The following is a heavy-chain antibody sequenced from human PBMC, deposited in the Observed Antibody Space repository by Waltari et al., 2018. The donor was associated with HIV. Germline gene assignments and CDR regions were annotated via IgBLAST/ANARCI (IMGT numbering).Heavy chain of an antibody. V-gene: IGHV3-48*02. J-gene: IGHJ6*02. CDR3: ARDTLNFFFGLDV. CDR1: GFSFGDYA. Sequence: EEQLVESGGGLVHPGGSLKLSCAASGFSFGDYAMNWVRQATGKGREWIADISSSSFNIKYADSVRGRFTISRDNTQNSLSLQMNNLIDEDTAKYFCARDTLNFFFGLDVWGHGTTVAVSS. CDR2: ISSSSFNI.